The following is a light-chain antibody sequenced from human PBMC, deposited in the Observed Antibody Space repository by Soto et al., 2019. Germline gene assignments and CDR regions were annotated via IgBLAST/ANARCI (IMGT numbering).Light chain of an antibody. CDR3: QQSYSTPLT. CDR1: QSIRSY. Sequence: DIQMTQSPSSLSASVGDRVTITCRASQSIRSYLNWYQQKPGKAPKLLIYTASSLQSGVPSRFSGSGSGTDFTLTISSLQPEDFATYYCQQSYSTPLTLGGGTKVDI. V-gene: IGKV1-39*01. J-gene: IGKJ4*01. CDR2: TAS.